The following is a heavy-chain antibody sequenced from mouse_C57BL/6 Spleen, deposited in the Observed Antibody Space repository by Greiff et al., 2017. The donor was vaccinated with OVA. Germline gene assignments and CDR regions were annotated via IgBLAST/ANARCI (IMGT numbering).Heavy chain of an antibody. D-gene: IGHD1-1*01. Sequence: EVQGVESGGGLVKPGGSLKLSCAASGFTFSSYAMSWVRQTPEKRLEWVATISDGGSYTYYPDNVKGRFTISRDNAKNNLYLQMSHLKSEDTAMYYCARGVLRKDYYAMDYWGQGTSVTVSS. V-gene: IGHV5-4*01. CDR2: ISDGGSYT. CDR3: ARGVLRKDYYAMDY. J-gene: IGHJ4*01. CDR1: GFTFSSYA.